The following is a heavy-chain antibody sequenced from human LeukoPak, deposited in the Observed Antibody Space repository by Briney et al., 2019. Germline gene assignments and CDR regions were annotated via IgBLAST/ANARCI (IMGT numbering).Heavy chain of an antibody. J-gene: IGHJ5*02. Sequence: SETLSLTCTVSGGSISSGSYYWSWIRQPAGKGLEWIGRIYTSGSTNYNPSLKSRVTISVDTSKNQFSLKLSSVTAADTAVYYCARNPNWNYGGSWFDPWGQGTLVTVSS. D-gene: IGHD1-7*01. V-gene: IGHV4-61*02. CDR3: ARNPNWNYGGSWFDP. CDR2: IYTSGST. CDR1: GGSISSGSYY.